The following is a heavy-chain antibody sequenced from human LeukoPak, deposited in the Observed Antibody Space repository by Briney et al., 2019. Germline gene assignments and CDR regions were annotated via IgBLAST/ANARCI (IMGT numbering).Heavy chain of an antibody. Sequence: CGPSLLTPTPTLTPTCTYSGFALGTSGVRVCWIRQPPGKALEWLAPLYWDGDKRYSPSLKRRITITKDTSKNQVIRTTTKMDPVDTATYYCAHADTAMVHIDYWGQGTLVTVSS. D-gene: IGHD5-18*01. CDR2: LYWDGDK. V-gene: IGHV2-5*02. J-gene: IGHJ4*02. CDR1: GFALGTSGVR. CDR3: AHADTAMVHIDY.